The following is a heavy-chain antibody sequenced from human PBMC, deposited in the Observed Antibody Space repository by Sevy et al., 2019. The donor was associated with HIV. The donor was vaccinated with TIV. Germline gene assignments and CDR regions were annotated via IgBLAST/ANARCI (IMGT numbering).Heavy chain of an antibody. CDR1: GFTFSSYA. CDR2: ISYDGSNK. D-gene: IGHD3-9*01. V-gene: IGHV3-30*04. CDR3: ARDSAGGLGYFDWLLFGAANYGMDV. Sequence: GESLKISCAASGFTFSSYAMHWVRQAPGKGLEWVAVISYDGSNKYYADSVKGRFTISRDNSKNTLYLQMNSLRAEDTAVYYCARDSAGGLGYFDWLLFGAANYGMDVWGQGTTVTVSS. J-gene: IGHJ6*02.